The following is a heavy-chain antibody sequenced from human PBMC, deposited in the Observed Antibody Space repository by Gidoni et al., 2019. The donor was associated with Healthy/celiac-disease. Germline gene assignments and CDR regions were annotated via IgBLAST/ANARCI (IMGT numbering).Heavy chain of an antibody. D-gene: IGHD6-13*01. CDR2: IYYSGST. J-gene: IGHJ5*02. V-gene: IGHV4-39*01. CDR3: ARQGKIAAAGYNWFDP. Sequence: QLQLQESGPGLVKPSETLSLTCTVSGGSISSSSYYWGWIRQPPGKGLEWIGSIYYSGSTYYNPSLKSRVTISVDTSKNQFSLKLSSVTAADTAVYYCARQGKIAAAGYNWFDPWGQGTLVTVSS. CDR1: GGSISSSSYY.